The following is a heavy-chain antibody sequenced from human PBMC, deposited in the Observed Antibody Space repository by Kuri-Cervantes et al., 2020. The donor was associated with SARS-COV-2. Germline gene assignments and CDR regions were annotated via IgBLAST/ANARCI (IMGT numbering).Heavy chain of an antibody. Sequence: LRLSCTVSGGSISSGGYYWSWIRQHPGKGLEWIGYIYYSGSTYYNPSLKSLVTISVDTSKNQFSLKLSSVTAADTAVYYCARDRLAVAGGPDYYYYGMDVWAQGTTVTVSS. CDR3: ARDRLAVAGGPDYYYYGMDV. D-gene: IGHD6-19*01. CDR1: GGSISSGGYY. J-gene: IGHJ6*02. V-gene: IGHV4-31*01. CDR2: IYYSGST.